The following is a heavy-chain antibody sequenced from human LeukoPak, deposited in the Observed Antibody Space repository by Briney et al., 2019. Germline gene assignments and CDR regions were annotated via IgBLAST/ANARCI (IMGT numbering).Heavy chain of an antibody. CDR3: ARLSTVTTSFDY. CDR1: GGSISSYY. D-gene: IGHD4-17*01. V-gene: IGHV4-4*07. CDR2: IYTSGTT. J-gene: IGHJ4*02. Sequence: SETLSLTCTVSGGSISSYYWSWIRQPAGKGLEWIGRIYTSGTTHYNPSLKSRVTMSVDTSKNQFSLKLSSVTAADTAVYYCARLSTVTTSFDYRGQGTLVTVSS.